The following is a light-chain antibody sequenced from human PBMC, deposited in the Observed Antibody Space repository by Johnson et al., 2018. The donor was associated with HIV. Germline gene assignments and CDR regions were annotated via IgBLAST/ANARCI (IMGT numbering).Light chain of an antibody. Sequence: QAVLTQPPSVSAAPGQKVTISCSVSSSNIGNNFVSWYQHLPGTAPKPLVYDNRKRPSGIPDRFSGSTSGSLATLGITGLQTGDEADYYCGTWDSSLRAIVCGTGTKVTVL. CDR1: SSNIGNNF. V-gene: IGLV1-51*01. J-gene: IGLJ1*01. CDR3: GTWDSSLRAIV. CDR2: DNR.